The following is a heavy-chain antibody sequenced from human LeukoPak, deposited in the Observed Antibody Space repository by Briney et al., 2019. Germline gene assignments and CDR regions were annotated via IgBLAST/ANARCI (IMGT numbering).Heavy chain of an antibody. D-gene: IGHD5-18*01. CDR3: ARDSGYSFGLSYYHYGMDV. CDR2: ISSSSSYI. CDR1: GFTLTTYT. Sequence: PGGSLRLSCAASGFTLTTYTMNWVRQAPGKGLEWVSSISSSSSYIYDADSVKGRFTISRDNAKNSLYLQMNSLRAEDTAVYYCARDSGYSFGLSYYHYGMDVWGQGTTVTVSS. J-gene: IGHJ6*02. V-gene: IGHV3-21*01.